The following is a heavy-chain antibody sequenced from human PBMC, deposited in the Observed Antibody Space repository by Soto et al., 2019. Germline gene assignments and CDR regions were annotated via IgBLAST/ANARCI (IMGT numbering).Heavy chain of an antibody. V-gene: IGHV1-3*01. Sequence: ASVKVSCKASGYTFTSYAMHWVRQAPGQRLEWMGWINAGNGNTKYSQKFQGRVTITRDTSASTVYMELSSLRSEDTAVYYCARPIVPAVRDMDYYYGMDVWGQGTTVTVSS. CDR3: ARPIVPAVRDMDYYYGMDV. CDR1: GYTFTSYA. D-gene: IGHD2-2*01. CDR2: INAGNGNT. J-gene: IGHJ6*02.